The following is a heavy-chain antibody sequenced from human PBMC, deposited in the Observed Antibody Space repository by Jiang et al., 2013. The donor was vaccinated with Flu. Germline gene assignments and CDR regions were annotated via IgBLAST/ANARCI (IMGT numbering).Heavy chain of an antibody. Sequence: HSGAEVKKPGASVKVSCKASGYTFIGYYMHWVRQAPGQGLEWMGWINLSSGGTNFAQNFQGRVTITRDTSISTAYMELSRLTSDDTAVYYCATERSGSYNFDLWGRGTLVTVSS. CDR3: ATERSGSYNFDL. CDR1: GYTFIGYY. CDR2: INLSSGGT. D-gene: IGHD1-26*01. J-gene: IGHJ2*01. V-gene: IGHV1-2*02.